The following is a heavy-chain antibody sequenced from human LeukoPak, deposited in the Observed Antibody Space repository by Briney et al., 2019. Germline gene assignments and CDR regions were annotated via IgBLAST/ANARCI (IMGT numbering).Heavy chain of an antibody. D-gene: IGHD5-18*01. CDR1: GFTFSSYS. CDR3: ARDQNVDTAMVTDGQLN. V-gene: IGHV3-21*01. J-gene: IGHJ4*02. Sequence: GGSLRLSCAASGFTFSSYSMNWVRRAPGKGLEWVSSISSSSSYIYYADSVKGRFTISRDSAKNSLYLQMNSLRAEDTAVYYCARDQNVDTAMVTDGQLNWGQGTLVTVSS. CDR2: ISSSSSYI.